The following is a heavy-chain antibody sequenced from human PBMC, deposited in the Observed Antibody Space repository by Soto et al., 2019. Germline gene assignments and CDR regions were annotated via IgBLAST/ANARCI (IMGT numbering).Heavy chain of an antibody. J-gene: IGHJ4*02. D-gene: IGHD2-2*03. CDR1: GFSFDRFV. CDR2: ISGSGGRT. Sequence: GGSLRLSCVASGFSFDRFVMSWIRQAPGKGLEWVSAISGSGGRTYYADSVEGRFGISGDNSKSTLYLQMTSLTVEDTALYYCVKPNAVDISVDSWGQGTLVTVSA. CDR3: VKPNAVDISVDS. V-gene: IGHV3-23*01.